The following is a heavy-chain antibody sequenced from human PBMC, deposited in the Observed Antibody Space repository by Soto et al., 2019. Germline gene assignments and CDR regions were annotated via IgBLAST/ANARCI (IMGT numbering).Heavy chain of an antibody. CDR1: GGIFNSFG. CDR3: ATSAEAGLKGSLDV. CDR2: ILPVFGTP. D-gene: IGHD6-19*01. J-gene: IGHJ6*02. V-gene: IGHV1-69*06. Sequence: QVQLEQSGVEVRKSGSSVRVYCKSPGGIFNSFGISWVRQAPGQGLEWMGGILPVFGTPSTSEKLQCRVTITAHRSTITDYLELSSLTSEDMAVFFCATSAEAGLKGSLDVWGHGTRVTVSS.